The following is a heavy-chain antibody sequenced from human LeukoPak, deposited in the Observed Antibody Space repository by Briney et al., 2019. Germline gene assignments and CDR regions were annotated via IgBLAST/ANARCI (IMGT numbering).Heavy chain of an antibody. CDR1: GYTFTGYY. CDR3: ARGSTVGATESLGFDY. D-gene: IGHD1-26*01. CDR2: INTNSGDT. V-gene: IGHV1-2*02. J-gene: IGHJ4*02. Sequence: ASVKVSCKASGYTFTGYYIHGVRQAPGQGLEWMGWINTNSGDTHYAQKFQGRVTMTRDTSIGTAYMELSGLRSDDTAVYYCARGSTVGATESLGFDYWGQGTPVTVSS.